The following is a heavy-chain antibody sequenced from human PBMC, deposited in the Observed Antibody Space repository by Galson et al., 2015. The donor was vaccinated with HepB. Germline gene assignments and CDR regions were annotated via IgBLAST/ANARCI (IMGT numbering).Heavy chain of an antibody. CDR2: IDPSDSYT. Sequence: QSGAEVKRPGESLKISCKGSGYSFTTYWISWVRQMPGKGLEWMGMIDPSDSYTNYSPSFQGHVTISADKSISTAYLQWSSLKASDSAMYYCARQDLPSKFDPWGQGTLVTVSS. D-gene: IGHD3-3*01. CDR3: ARQDLPSKFDP. J-gene: IGHJ5*02. CDR1: GYSFTTYW. V-gene: IGHV5-10-1*01.